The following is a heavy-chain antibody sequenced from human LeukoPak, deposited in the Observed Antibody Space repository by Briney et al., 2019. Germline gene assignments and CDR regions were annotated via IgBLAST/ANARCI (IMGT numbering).Heavy chain of an antibody. CDR1: GYTFTSYY. CDR2: INASGGRT. V-gene: IGHV1-46*01. Sequence: GASVKVSCKASGYTFTSYYMHWVRQAPGQGREGMGIINASGGRTSYTQKFQGRVTMTSDTSTSTVYMELSSLRSEDTAVYYCARDFDITRKTYYFDYWGQGTLVTVS. D-gene: IGHD3-9*01. J-gene: IGHJ4*02. CDR3: ARDFDITRKTYYFDY.